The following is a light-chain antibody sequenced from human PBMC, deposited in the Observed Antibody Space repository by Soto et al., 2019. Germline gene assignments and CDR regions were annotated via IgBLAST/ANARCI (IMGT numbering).Light chain of an antibody. V-gene: IGKV3-20*01. J-gene: IGKJ1*01. Sequence: EIVLTQSPGTLSLSPGERATLSCRASQSVSSSYLAWYQQKPGQAPRLLIYGASSRATGIPDRFSGSGSGTEFTITISRLEPEDFAVYYCQQYGNSPVTFGQGTKVEVK. CDR1: QSVSSSY. CDR3: QQYGNSPVT. CDR2: GAS.